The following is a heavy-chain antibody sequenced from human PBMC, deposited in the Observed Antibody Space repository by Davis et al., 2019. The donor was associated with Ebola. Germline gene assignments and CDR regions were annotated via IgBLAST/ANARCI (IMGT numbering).Heavy chain of an antibody. CDR3: ARGRTWELLYWPHFDY. CDR1: GGSVSSGSYY. CDR2: IYYSGST. Sequence: SETLSLTCTVSGGSVSSGSYYWSWVRQSPGKGLEWIGSIYYSGSTYYNPSLKSRVTISVDTSKNQFSLKLSSVTAADTAVYYCARGRTWELLYWPHFDYWGQGTLVTVSS. D-gene: IGHD1-26*01. J-gene: IGHJ4*02. V-gene: IGHV4-39*01.